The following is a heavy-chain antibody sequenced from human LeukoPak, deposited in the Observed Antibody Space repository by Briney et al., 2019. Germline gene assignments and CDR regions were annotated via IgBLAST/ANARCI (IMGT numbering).Heavy chain of an antibody. J-gene: IGHJ4*02. CDR2: INPNSGGT. CDR3: ARDLKVSYGYDF. CDR1: GYTFTGYY. D-gene: IGHD5-18*01. V-gene: IGHV1-2*02. Sequence: ASVKVSCKASGYTFTGYYMHWVRQAPGQGLEWMGWINPNSGGTNYAQKFQGRVTMTRDTSISTAYMELSRLRSDDTAVYYCARDLKVSYGYDFWGQGTLVTVSS.